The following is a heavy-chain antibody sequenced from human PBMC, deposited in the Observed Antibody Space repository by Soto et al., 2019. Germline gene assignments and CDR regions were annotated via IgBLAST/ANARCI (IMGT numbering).Heavy chain of an antibody. D-gene: IGHD6-13*01. J-gene: IGHJ5*02. CDR1: GGSISSGGYY. V-gene: IGHV4-31*03. CDR3: ARGGAAAGTPA. Sequence: PSETLSLTCTVSGGSISSGGYYWSWIRQHPGKGLEWIGYIYYSGSTYYNPSLKSRVTISVDTSKKQFSLKLSSVTAADSAVYYCARGGAAAGTPAWGQGTLVTVSS. CDR2: IYYSGST.